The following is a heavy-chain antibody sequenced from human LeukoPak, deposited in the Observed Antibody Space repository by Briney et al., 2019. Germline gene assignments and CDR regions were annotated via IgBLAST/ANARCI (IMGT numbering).Heavy chain of an antibody. CDR3: ASSGVVTNSTDFTDYYCIDV. D-gene: IGHD3-22*01. CDR1: GFSFSRND. Sequence: PGGSLRLSCAAPGFSFSRNDMHWVRQPTGNRLEWVSRIGSAGDTYNAGSVKGRFTISRGNANNSLYLHMNGLRAGDTAVYYCASSGVVTNSTDFTDYYCIDVWGKGTTVTVSS. J-gene: IGHJ6*03. CDR2: IGSAGDT. V-gene: IGHV3-13*01.